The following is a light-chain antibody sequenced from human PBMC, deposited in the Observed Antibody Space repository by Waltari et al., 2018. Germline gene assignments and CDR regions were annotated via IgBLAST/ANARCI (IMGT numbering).Light chain of an antibody. J-gene: IGKJ5*01. CDR3: QQSYSPPFT. V-gene: IGKV1-39*01. Sequence: DIQITHSPSSLSTSVGDRATITCRASRGIDSYLNWYQQRPGRAPKLLIYDASTLQREVPTRFSGGGIGTDFTLTINNLQPEDFATYFCQQSYSPPFTFGQGTRLEI. CDR1: RGIDSY. CDR2: DAS.